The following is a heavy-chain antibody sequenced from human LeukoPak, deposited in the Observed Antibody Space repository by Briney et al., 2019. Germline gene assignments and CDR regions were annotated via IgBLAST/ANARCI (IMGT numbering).Heavy chain of an antibody. CDR3: ARGAMVRGLSFDY. CDR1: GYTFTGYY. D-gene: IGHD3-10*01. J-gene: IGHJ4*02. Sequence: ASVKVSCKASGYTFTGYYMHWVRQAPGQGLEWMGWINPNSGGTNYAQKFQGRVTMTRDTSISTAYMELSRLRSDDTAVYYCARGAMVRGLSFDYWGQGTLVAVSS. V-gene: IGHV1-2*02. CDR2: INPNSGGT.